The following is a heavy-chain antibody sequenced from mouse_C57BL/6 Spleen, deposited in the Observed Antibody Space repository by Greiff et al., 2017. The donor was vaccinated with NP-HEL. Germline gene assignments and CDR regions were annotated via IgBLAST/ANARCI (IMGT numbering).Heavy chain of an antibody. D-gene: IGHD2-1*01. CDR1: GYTFTDYY. CDR2: INPNNGGT. CDR3: ARGIYGNYFDV. V-gene: IGHV1-26*01. J-gene: IGHJ1*03. Sequence: EVQLQQSGPELVKPGASVKISCKASGYTFTDYYMNWVKQSHGKSLEWIGDINPNNGGTSYTQKFKGKATLTVDKSSSTAYMELRSLTSEDSAVYYCARGIYGNYFDVWGTGTTVTVSS.